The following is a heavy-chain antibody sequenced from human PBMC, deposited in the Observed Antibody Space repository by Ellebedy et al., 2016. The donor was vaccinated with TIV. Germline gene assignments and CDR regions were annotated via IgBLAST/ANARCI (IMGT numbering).Heavy chain of an antibody. CDR3: ARFKGYDYYYYYYMDV. Sequence: GESLKISXAASGFTFSSYWMSWVRQVPGKGLEWVANIMRDGITVYYVDSVKGRFTISRDNAKNSLYLQMNGLRAEDTTVYYCARFKGYDYYYYYYMDVWGKGTTVTVSS. J-gene: IGHJ6*03. CDR1: GFTFSSYW. V-gene: IGHV3-7*01. D-gene: IGHD5-12*01. CDR2: IMRDGITV.